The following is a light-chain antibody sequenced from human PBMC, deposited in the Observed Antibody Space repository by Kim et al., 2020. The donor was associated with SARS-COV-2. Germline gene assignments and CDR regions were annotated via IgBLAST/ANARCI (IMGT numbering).Light chain of an antibody. V-gene: IGKV1-39*01. CDR1: QYMSTY. J-gene: IGKJ4*01. Sequence: DIQMTQSPSSLSASVGDRVTITCRASQYMSTYLNWYQQKPGKAPKLLISDASTLQSGVPSRFSGSGSGTEFTLTISSLQREDFATYYCQQSYSSVLTFGGGTKVDIK. CDR2: DAS. CDR3: QQSYSSVLT.